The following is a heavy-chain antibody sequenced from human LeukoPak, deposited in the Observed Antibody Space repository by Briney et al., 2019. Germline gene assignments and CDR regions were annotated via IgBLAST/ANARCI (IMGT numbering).Heavy chain of an antibody. J-gene: IGHJ3*02. V-gene: IGHV4-39*02. D-gene: IGHD3-3*01. CDR1: GGSISSSSYY. CDR3: ARDITIFGVDAFDI. CDR2: IYYSGST. Sequence: PSETLSLTCTVSGGSISSSSYYWGWIRQPPGKGLEWIGSIYYSGSTYYNPSLKSRVTISVDTSKNQFSLKLSSVTAADTAVYYCARDITIFGVDAFDIWGQGTMVTVSS.